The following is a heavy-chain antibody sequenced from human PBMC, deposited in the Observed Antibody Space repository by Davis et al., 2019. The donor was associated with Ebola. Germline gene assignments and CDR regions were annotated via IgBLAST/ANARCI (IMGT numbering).Heavy chain of an antibody. V-gene: IGHV5-10-1*01. D-gene: IGHD2-15*01. CDR2: IDPSDSYT. CDR1: GYSFTSYW. CDR3: GAAPYYYYGMDV. J-gene: IGHJ6*02. Sequence: GESLKISCKGSGYSFTSYWISWVRQMPGKGLEWMGRIDPSDSYTNYGPSFQGHVTISADKSIRTAYLQWSSLKASDTAMYYCGAAPYYYYGMDVWGQGTTVTVSS.